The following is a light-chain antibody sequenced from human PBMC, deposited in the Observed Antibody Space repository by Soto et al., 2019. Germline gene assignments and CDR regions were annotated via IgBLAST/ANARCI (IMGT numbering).Light chain of an antibody. CDR2: EVS. CDR1: SSDVGGYNY. CDR3: SSYTSSSTPRV. V-gene: IGLV2-14*01. J-gene: IGLJ3*02. Sequence: QSALTQPASVSGSPGQSITISCTGTSSDVGGYNYVSWYQQHPGKAPKLMIYEVSNRPSGVSNRVSGSKSGNTASLTISGLQAEDEADYYCSSYTSSSTPRVCGGGTQLTVL.